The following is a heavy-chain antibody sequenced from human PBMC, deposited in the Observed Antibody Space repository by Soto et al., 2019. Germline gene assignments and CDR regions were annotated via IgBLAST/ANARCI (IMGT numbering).Heavy chain of an antibody. Sequence: SETLSLTCTVSGGSISSYYWSWIRQPPGKGLEWIGYIYYSGSTNYNPSLKSRVTISVDTSKNQFSLKLSSVTAADTAVYYCARDPSIGCSGGSCWAGAFDIWGQGTMVTASS. CDR2: IYYSGST. CDR3: ARDPSIGCSGGSCWAGAFDI. J-gene: IGHJ3*02. D-gene: IGHD2-15*01. CDR1: GGSISSYY. V-gene: IGHV4-59*01.